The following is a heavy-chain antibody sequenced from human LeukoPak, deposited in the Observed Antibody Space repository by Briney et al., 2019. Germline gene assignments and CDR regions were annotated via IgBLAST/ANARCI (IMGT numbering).Heavy chain of an antibody. V-gene: IGHV3-30*18. CDR1: GFTFSSYG. J-gene: IGHJ4*02. CDR3: AKTRTPYDSSGYLDY. Sequence: GGSLRLSCAASGFTFSSYGMHWVRQAPGKGLEWVAVISYDGSNKYYADSVKGRFTISRDNSKNTLYLQMNSLRAEDTAVYYCAKTRTPYDSSGYLDYWGQGTLVTVSS. D-gene: IGHD3-22*01. CDR2: ISYDGSNK.